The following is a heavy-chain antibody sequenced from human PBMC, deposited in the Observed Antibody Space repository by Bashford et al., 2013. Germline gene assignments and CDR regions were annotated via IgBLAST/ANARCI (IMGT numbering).Heavy chain of an antibody. Sequence: VRQAPGKGLEWVSSISSSSSYIYYADSVKGRFTISRDNAKNSLYLQMNSLRAEDTAVYYCARDHCSSTSCPPAFDYVGPGNPGHRLL. V-gene: IGHV3-21*01. CDR2: ISSSSSYI. CDR3: ARDHCSSTSCPPAFDY. J-gene: IGHJ4*02. D-gene: IGHD2-2*01.